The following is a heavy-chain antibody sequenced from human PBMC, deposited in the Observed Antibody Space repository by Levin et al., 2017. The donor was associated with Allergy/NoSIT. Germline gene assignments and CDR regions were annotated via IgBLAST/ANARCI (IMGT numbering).Heavy chain of an antibody. CDR1: GGSFSAYY. J-gene: IGHJ4*02. D-gene: IGHD3-10*01. CDR3: ALGSMVRGAREKVFDY. Sequence: SETLSLTCAVYGGSFSAYYWSWIRQPPGKGLEWIGEINHSGSTNYNPSLKSRVTISVDTAKNQFSLKLSSVTAADTAVYYWALGSMVRGAREKVFDYWGQGTLVTVSS. CDR2: INHSGST. V-gene: IGHV4-34*01.